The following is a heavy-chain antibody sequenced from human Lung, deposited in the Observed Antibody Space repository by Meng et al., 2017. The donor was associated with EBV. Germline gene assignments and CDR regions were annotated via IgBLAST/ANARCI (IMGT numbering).Heavy chain of an antibody. CDR2: IKSKTDGGTT. D-gene: IGHD4-23*01. CDR1: GFTFRNAW. CDR3: TRWSYGGTAY. V-gene: IGHV3-15*01. J-gene: IGHJ4*02. Sequence: EVQLVESGGGWIKRGGSLRLSCAASGFTFRNAWMSWVRQAQGKGLEWVGRIKSKTDGGTTDYAAPVKGRFTISRDDSKNTLYLQMNSLKTEDTAVYYCTRWSYGGTAYWGQGTLVTVSS.